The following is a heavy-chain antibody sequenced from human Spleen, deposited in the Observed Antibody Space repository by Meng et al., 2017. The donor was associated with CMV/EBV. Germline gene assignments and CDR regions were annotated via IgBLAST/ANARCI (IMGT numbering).Heavy chain of an antibody. J-gene: IGHJ4*02. V-gene: IGHV1-69*06. CDR2: IVPIVGTT. Sequence: GTFTSYAFHWVRQAPGQGLEWMGGIVPIVGTTNYAQEFRGRVRIIADKATSTVYMELSRLRSEDAAVYFCARVKTMTVVVINGAFDSWGPGTLVTVSS. D-gene: IGHD3-22*01. CDR3: ARVKTMTVVVINGAFDS. CDR1: GTFTSYA.